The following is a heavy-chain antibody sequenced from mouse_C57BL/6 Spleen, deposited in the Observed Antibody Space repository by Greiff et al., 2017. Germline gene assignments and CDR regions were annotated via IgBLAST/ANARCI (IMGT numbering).Heavy chain of an antibody. CDR3: ARGYGNLGAMDY. CDR2: FHPYNDDT. CDR1: GYTFTTYP. D-gene: IGHD2-10*02. V-gene: IGHV1-47*01. Sequence: QVHVKQSGAELVKPGASVKMSCKASGYTFTTYPIEWMKQNHGKSLEWIGNFHPYNDDTKYNEKFKGKATLTVEKSSSTVYLELSRLTSDDSAVYYCARGYGNLGAMDYWGQGTSVTVSS. J-gene: IGHJ4*01.